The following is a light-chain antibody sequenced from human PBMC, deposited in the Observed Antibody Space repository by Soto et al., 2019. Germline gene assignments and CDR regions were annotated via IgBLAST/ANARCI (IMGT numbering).Light chain of an antibody. V-gene: IGKV3-15*01. CDR1: QSGSTN. Sequence: EIVMTQSPVTLSVSPGDRAALSCRASQSGSTNLAWYQQKRGQPPRLLIYAASTRATGVPARFSGSGSGTEFTLPISSLQSGDFAVYCCQQYNKWPAYTGGGGTKLEIK. CDR2: AAS. CDR3: QQYNKWPAYT. J-gene: IGKJ2*01.